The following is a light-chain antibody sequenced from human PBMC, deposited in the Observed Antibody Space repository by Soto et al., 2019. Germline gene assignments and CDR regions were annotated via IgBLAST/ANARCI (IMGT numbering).Light chain of an antibody. CDR3: AAWDDSLSGPV. Sequence: QSVLTQPPSASGTPGQRVTISCSGSSSKIGSNYVYWYQQLPGTAPKLLIYRNNQRPSGVPGRFSGSKSGTSASLAISGLWSEDEADYYCAAWDDSLSGPVFGGGTQLTVL. CDR2: RNN. V-gene: IGLV1-47*03. CDR1: SSKIGSNY. J-gene: IGLJ7*01.